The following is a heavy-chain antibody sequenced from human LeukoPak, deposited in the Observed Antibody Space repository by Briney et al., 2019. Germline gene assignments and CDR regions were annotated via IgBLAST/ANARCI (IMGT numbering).Heavy chain of an antibody. V-gene: IGHV4-30-4*07. CDR2: IFSSGSA. J-gene: IGHJ4*02. Sequence: PSETLSLTCAVSGDSISTIGYSWSWIRQPPGTGLEWIGYIFSSGSAYYNPSLKSRFTISVDTSKNQFSLKLGSVTAADTAMYYCARDKTGIFDYWGRGTLVTVSS. CDR3: ARDKTGIFDY. D-gene: IGHD7-27*01. CDR1: GDSISTIGYS.